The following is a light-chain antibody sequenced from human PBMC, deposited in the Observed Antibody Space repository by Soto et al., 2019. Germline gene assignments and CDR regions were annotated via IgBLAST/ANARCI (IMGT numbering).Light chain of an antibody. CDR1: QSVSGSD. CDR2: GAS. V-gene: IGKV3-20*01. CDR3: QQYTGPPTT. Sequence: EVVLTQSPGTLSLSPGERATLSCRASQSVSGSDLAWYQQKPGQAPRLLISGASTRAAGIPDRFSGSGSGADFTLTITRLEPEDSAVYFCQQYTGPPTTFGQGTRLEIK. J-gene: IGKJ5*01.